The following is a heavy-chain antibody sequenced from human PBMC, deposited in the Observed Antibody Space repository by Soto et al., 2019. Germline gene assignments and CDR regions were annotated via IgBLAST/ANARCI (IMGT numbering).Heavy chain of an antibody. CDR3: ARARMVRGIIYYYGMDV. CDR2: IYYSGST. CDR1: GCSISSDGNY. V-gene: IGHV4-31*03. Sequence: QVQLQESGPGLVKSSQTLSLTCTVSGCSISSDGNYWSWIRQHPGKGLEWIGYIYYSGSTNYNPSLQRRVTISVDTSKNQFSLKLNSVTAADTAVYYCARARMVRGIIYYYGMDVWGQGTTVTVSS. J-gene: IGHJ6*02. D-gene: IGHD3-10*01.